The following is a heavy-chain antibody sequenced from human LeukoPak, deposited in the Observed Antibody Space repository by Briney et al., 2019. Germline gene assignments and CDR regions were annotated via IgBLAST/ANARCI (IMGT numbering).Heavy chain of an antibody. V-gene: IGHV3-30*02. D-gene: IGHD4-17*01. CDR3: AKDVYGDYVGGDY. Sequence: GGSLRLSCAASGFTFSSYGMHWVRQAPGKGLEWVAFIRYDGSNKYYADSVKGRFTISRDNSKNTLYLQMNSLRAEDTAVYYCAKDVYGDYVGGDYWGQGTLVTVSS. J-gene: IGHJ4*02. CDR1: GFTFSSYG. CDR2: IRYDGSNK.